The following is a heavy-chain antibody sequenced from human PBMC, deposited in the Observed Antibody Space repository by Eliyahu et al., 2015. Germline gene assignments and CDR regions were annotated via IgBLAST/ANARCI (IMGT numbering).Heavy chain of an antibody. J-gene: IGHJ4*02. CDR1: GGSISSYY. Sequence: QVQLQESGPGLVKPSETLSLTCTVSGGSISSYYWSWIRQPPGKGLEWIGYIYYSGSTNYNPSLKSRVTISVDTSKNQFSLKLSSVTAADTAVYYCAVGLLHYFDYWGQGTLVTVSS. V-gene: IGHV4-59*01. CDR3: AVGLLHYFDY. D-gene: IGHD1-26*01. CDR2: IYYSGST.